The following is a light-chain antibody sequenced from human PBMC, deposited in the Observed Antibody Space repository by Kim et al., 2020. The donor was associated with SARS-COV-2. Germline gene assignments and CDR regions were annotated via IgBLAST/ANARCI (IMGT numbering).Light chain of an antibody. CDR3: QQYNNWPRALT. CDR1: QSVSSN. CDR2: GAS. V-gene: IGKV3-15*01. J-gene: IGKJ4*01. Sequence: SPGERATLSCRASQSVSSNLAWYQQKPGQAPRLLIYGASTRATGIPARFSGSGSGTEFTLTISSLQSEDFAVYYCQQYNNWPRALTFGGGTKLEI.